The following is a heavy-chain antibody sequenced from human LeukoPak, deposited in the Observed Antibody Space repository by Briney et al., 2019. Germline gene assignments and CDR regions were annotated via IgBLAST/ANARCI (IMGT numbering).Heavy chain of an antibody. CDR2: IIPIFGTA. D-gene: IGHD5-18*01. CDR1: GGTFSSYA. V-gene: IGHV1-69*13. CDR3: ARERSGCSYGYSVY. J-gene: IGHJ4*02. Sequence: ASVKVSCKASGGTFSSYAISWVRQAPGQGLEWMGGIIPIFGTANYAQKFQGRVTITADESTSTAYMELSSLRSEDTAVYYCARERSGCSYGYSVYWGQGTLVTVSS.